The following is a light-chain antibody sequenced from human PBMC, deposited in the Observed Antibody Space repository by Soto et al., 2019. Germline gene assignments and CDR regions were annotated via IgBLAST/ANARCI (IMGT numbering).Light chain of an antibody. CDR1: QGISSY. Sequence: IQMTQSPSSLSASVGDRVTISCRASQGISSYLNWYQQKPGRAPKLLIYAASSLQSGVPSRFSASGSGTDFTLTINSLQPEDFATYYCQQSYSAPTFGGGTKVDIK. V-gene: IGKV1-39*01. CDR3: QQSYSAPT. J-gene: IGKJ4*01. CDR2: AAS.